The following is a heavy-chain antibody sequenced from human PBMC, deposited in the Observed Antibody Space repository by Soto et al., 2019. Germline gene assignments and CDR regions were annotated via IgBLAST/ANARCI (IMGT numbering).Heavy chain of an antibody. CDR3: ARLLILDPGAAGTFDY. Sequence: EVQLVQSGAEVKKPGESLRISCKGSGYSFTSYWISWVRQMPGKGLEWMGRIDPSDSYTNYSPSFQAHVTISADKSISTAYLQWSSLKASDTAMYYCARLLILDPGAAGTFDYWGQGTLVTVSS. CDR2: IDPSDSYT. CDR1: GYSFTSYW. V-gene: IGHV5-10-1*01. D-gene: IGHD6-13*01. J-gene: IGHJ4*02.